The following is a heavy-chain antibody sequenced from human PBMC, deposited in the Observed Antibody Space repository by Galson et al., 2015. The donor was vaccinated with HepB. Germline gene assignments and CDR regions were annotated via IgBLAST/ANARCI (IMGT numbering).Heavy chain of an antibody. CDR2: ARNRANGYTT. D-gene: IGHD1-26*01. V-gene: IGHV3-72*01. CDR3: ARAQGAGNRLDAFDI. Sequence: SLRLSCAASGFTFSDHYMDWVRQAPGEGLEWVGRARNRANGYTTEYAASVRGRFTISRDDSENSLYLQMNSLRTEDTAKYYCARAQGAGNRLDAFDIWGQGTMVTVSS. J-gene: IGHJ3*02. CDR1: GFTFSDHY.